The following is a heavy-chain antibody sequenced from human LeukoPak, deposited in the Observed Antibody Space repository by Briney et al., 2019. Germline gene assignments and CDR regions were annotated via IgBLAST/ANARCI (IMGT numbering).Heavy chain of an antibody. V-gene: IGHV4-59*08. D-gene: IGHD5-18*01. CDR3: ARHASGYSYSYYDMDV. J-gene: IGHJ6*02. CDR1: GGSISSYY. Sequence: SETLSLTCTVSGGSISSYYWSWIRQPPGKGLEWIGYIYYSGSTNYNPSLKSRVTMSVDTSKNQFSLKLSSVTATDTAVYYCARHASGYSYSYYDMDVWGQGTTVTVFS. CDR2: IYYSGST.